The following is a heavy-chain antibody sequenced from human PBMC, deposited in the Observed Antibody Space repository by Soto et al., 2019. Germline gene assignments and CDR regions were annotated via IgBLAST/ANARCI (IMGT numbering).Heavy chain of an antibody. CDR1: GYTFTSYA. V-gene: IGHV1-3*05. Sequence: QVQLVQSGAEEKKPGASVKVSCKASGYTFTSYAMHWVRQAPGQRLEWMGWINAGNGNTKYSQKFQGRVTITRDTSASTGYIELSSLGSGGTAVYYCARGYGFWGGLDGRGPRATVTVSS. CDR3: ARGYGFWGGLDG. J-gene: IGHJ6*02. CDR2: INAGNGNT. D-gene: IGHD3-3*01.